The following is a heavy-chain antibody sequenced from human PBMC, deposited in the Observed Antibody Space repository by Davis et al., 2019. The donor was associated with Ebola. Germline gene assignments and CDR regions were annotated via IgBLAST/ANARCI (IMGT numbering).Heavy chain of an antibody. J-gene: IGHJ4*02. CDR2: ISYSGNP. Sequence: PSETLSLTCSVSGASISSSGYYWTWIRQHPGKGLEWIGYISYSGNPYYNPSLKSRVVISLDTSQNEFSLKLSSVTAADTAVNYCARENWDDHFFDHWGQGTLVAVSS. CDR1: GASISSSGYY. V-gene: IGHV4-31*03. D-gene: IGHD1-1*01. CDR3: ARENWDDHFFDH.